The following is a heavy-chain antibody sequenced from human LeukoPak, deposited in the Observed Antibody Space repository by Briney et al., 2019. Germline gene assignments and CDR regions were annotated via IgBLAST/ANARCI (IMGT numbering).Heavy chain of an antibody. V-gene: IGHV4-59*02. Sequence: SETLSLTCTVSGDSVTTYYWSWIRQPPGKWLEWLRYVYYSGSATYNPSLKSRVTISVDTSKNQFSLRLSSVTAADTAVYYCARDGSNWSNDYYHGVDVWGQGTTVTVSS. J-gene: IGHJ6*02. CDR1: GDSVTTYY. D-gene: IGHD4-11*01. CDR2: VYYSGSA. CDR3: ARDGSNWSNDYYHGVDV.